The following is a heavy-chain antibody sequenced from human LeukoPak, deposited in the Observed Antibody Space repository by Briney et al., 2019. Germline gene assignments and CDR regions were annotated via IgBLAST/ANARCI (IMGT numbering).Heavy chain of an antibody. J-gene: IGHJ4*02. V-gene: IGHV3-30-3*01. Sequence: GGSLRLSCAASGFTFSSYAMHWVRQAPGKGLEWVAVISYDGSNKYYADSVKGRFTISRDNSKNTLYLQMNSLRAEDTAVYYCAKGGSYGSGPSFDYWGQGTLVTVSS. CDR2: ISYDGSNK. CDR1: GFTFSSYA. CDR3: AKGGSYGSGPSFDY. D-gene: IGHD3-10*01.